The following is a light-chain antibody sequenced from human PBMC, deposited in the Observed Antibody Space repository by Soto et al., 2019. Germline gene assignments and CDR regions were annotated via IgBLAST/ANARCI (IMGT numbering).Light chain of an antibody. Sequence: EIVLTQSPDTLSLSPGERATLSCRASQSVRSNYLAWYQQKPGQAPRFLIYDASSRATGIPDRFSGSGSGTDFTLTISRLEPEDFAVYYCQQYDSTPLTFGGGTKVDIK. CDR2: DAS. V-gene: IGKV3-20*01. CDR3: QQYDSTPLT. CDR1: QSVRSNY. J-gene: IGKJ4*01.